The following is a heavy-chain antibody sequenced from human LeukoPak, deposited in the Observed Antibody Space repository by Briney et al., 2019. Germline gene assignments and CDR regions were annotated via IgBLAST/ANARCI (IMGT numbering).Heavy chain of an antibody. D-gene: IGHD6-19*01. CDR1: GYTFTSYD. V-gene: IGHV1-8*03. J-gene: IGHJ4*02. CDR3: ARAVRQWLVQRSYYFDY. Sequence: ASVKVSCKASGYTFTSYDINWVRQATGQGLEWMGWMNPNSGNTGYAQKFQGRVTITRNTSISTAYMELSSLRSEDTAVYYCARAVRQWLVQRSYYFDYWGQGTLVTVSS. CDR2: MNPNSGNT.